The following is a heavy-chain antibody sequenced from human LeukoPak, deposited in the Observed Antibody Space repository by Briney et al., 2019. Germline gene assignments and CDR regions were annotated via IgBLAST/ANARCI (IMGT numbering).Heavy chain of an antibody. CDR2: FYTSGTP. V-gene: IGHV4-61*02. Sequence: SQTLSLTCTVSGGSISRGSYHWSWIRQPAGKGLEWIGRFYTSGTPNYNPSLKSRVTILVDTSRNQFSLKLNSVTAADTAVYYCARLYYDILTGYRNFDYWGQGTLVTVSS. D-gene: IGHD3-9*01. CDR1: GGSISRGSYH. CDR3: ARLYYDILTGYRNFDY. J-gene: IGHJ4*02.